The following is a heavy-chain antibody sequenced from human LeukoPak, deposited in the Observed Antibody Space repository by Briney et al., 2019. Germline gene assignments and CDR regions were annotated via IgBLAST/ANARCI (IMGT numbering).Heavy chain of an antibody. CDR2: IYHSGTT. CDR1: GGSNGSSNW. Sequence: SETLSLTCAVSGGSNGSSNWWSWARQPPGKGLEWIGEIYHSGTTNYNPSLKSRVTMSVDKSKNQFSLKLSSVTAADTAIYYCATYFYGDYASYYFDFWGQGTLVTVSS. D-gene: IGHD4-17*01. J-gene: IGHJ4*02. CDR3: ATYFYGDYASYYFDF. V-gene: IGHV4-4*02.